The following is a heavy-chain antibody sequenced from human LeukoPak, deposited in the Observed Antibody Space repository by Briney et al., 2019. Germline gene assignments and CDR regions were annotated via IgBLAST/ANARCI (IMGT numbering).Heavy chain of an antibody. CDR2: IKSKIDGGTT. J-gene: IGHJ4*02. CDR1: GFTITNAR. D-gene: IGHD3-3*02. CDR3: TTGYGHSDFDY. V-gene: IGHV3-15*01. Sequence: RSGGSLRLSCAAPGFTITNARMGWVRQAPGKGLEWVGLIKSKIDGGTTDRAAPVEGRFPISTHDSKHTLYLQMNSLKTEDTAVYYCTTGYGHSDFDYWGQGTLGTVSS.